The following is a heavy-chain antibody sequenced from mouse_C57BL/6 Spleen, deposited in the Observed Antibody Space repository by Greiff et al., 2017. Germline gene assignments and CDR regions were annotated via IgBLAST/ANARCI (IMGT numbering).Heavy chain of an antibody. V-gene: IGHV1-55*01. J-gene: IGHJ2*01. CDR2: IYPGSGST. CDR3: ARFRDVDYYDY. D-gene: IGHD3-2*02. CDR1: GYTFTSYW. Sequence: QVQLQQPGAELVKPGASVKMSCKASGYTFTSYWITWVKQRPGQGLEWIGDIYPGSGSTNYNEKFKSKATLTVDTSTSTAYMHLSSLTASDSAVDYCARFRDVDYYDYWGQGTTLTVSS.